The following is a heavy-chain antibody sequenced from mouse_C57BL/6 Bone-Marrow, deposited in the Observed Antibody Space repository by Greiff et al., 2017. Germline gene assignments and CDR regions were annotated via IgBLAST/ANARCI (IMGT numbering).Heavy chain of an antibody. Sequence: VQLQQSGAELVKPGASVKMSCKASGYTFTSYWITWVKQRPGQGLEWIGDIYPTGGSTNYNDKFKSKAIMTVDTSSNTAYMQLSLLTSEDSSVFYCARSDPLGQSFDYWGQGTTLTVSS. J-gene: IGHJ2*01. CDR2: IYPTGGST. D-gene: IGHD4-1*01. CDR1: GYTFTSYW. V-gene: IGHV1-55*01. CDR3: ARSDPLGQSFDY.